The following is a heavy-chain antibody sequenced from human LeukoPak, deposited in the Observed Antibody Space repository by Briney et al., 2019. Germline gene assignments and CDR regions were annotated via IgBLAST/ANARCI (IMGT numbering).Heavy chain of an antibody. V-gene: IGHV3-23*01. D-gene: IGHD2-21*02. CDR2: LKRGGGDP. Sequence: PGGSLRLSCAASGFTFSTYATGWVRQAPGKGLEWVSCLKRGGGDPFYADSVKGRFTISRDNSKNTLFLQLNSLRAEDTAGYYCAKGVHDFNPFYWWGQGTLVTVSS. CDR3: AKGVHDFNPFYW. CDR1: GFTFSTYA. J-gene: IGHJ4*02.